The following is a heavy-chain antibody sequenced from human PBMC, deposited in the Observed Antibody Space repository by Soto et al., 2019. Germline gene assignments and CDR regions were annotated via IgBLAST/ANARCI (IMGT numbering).Heavy chain of an antibody. J-gene: IGHJ4*02. CDR1: GFSVGGHW. Sequence: GGSMRLCWAAAGFSVGGHWMTWVRQAPGKGPEWVAYIKQDGSEKYYVDSVMGRFTMSRDNTQSSLSLQMNTLRVEDTAVYYCARVTSPGYFDSWGQGTLVTVSS. V-gene: IGHV3-7*05. CDR3: ARVTSPGYFDS. CDR2: IKQDGSEK.